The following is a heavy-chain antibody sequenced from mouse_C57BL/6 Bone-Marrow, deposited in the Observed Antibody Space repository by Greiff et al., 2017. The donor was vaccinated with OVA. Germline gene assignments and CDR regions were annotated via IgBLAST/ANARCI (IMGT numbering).Heavy chain of an antibody. CDR3: AREGTTVVATSWYFDV. V-gene: IGHV1-53*01. CDR2: INPSNGGT. Sequence: QVQLQQPGAELVMPGSSVKLSCKASGYTFTSYWMHWVKQRPIQGLEWIGNINPSNGGTNYNEKFKSKATLTVDKSSSTAYMQLSSLTSEDSAVYYCAREGTTVVATSWYFDVWGTGTTVTVSS. D-gene: IGHD1-1*01. CDR1: GYTFTSYW. J-gene: IGHJ1*03.